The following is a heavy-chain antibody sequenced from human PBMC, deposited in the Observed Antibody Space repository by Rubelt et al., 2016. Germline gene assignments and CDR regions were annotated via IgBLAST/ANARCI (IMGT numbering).Heavy chain of an antibody. D-gene: IGHD3-22*01. J-gene: IGHJ5*02. V-gene: IGHV3-15*01. CDR2: IKRKTDGGTT. CDR1: GFTFSNAW. CDR3: TTDRYYYDSSGFPWFDP. Sequence: SLRLSCAASGFTFSNAWMSWVRQAPGKGLEWVGRIKRKTDGGTTDYAAPVKGRFTLSRDDSKNTRYLQMNSLKTEDTAVYYCTTDRYYYDSSGFPWFDPWGQGTLVTVSS.